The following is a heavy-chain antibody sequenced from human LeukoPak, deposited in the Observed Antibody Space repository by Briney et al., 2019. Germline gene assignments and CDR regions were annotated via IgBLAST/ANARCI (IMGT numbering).Heavy chain of an antibody. CDR3: AKGSTWELLLGFNPDY. CDR2: ISYDGSNK. J-gene: IGHJ4*02. Sequence: PGRSLRLSYAASGFTFSSYGMHWVRQAPGKGLEWVAVISYDGSNKYYADSVKGRFTISRDNSKNTLYLQMNSLRAEDTAVYYCAKGSTWELLLGFNPDYWGQGTLVTVSS. CDR1: GFTFSSYG. V-gene: IGHV3-30*18. D-gene: IGHD1-26*01.